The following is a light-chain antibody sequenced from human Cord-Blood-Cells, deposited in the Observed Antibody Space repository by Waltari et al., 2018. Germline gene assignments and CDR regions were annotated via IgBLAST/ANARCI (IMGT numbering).Light chain of an antibody. CDR1: SSDVGGYNY. CDR3: CSYAGSYTWV. V-gene: IGLV2-11*01. CDR2: DVS. J-gene: IGLJ3*02. Sequence: QSALTQPRPVSGSPGRSVTISCSGTSSDVGGYNYVSWYQRHPGKAPKLMIYDVSKRPSGVPDRFSGSKSGNTASLTISGLQAEDEADYYCCSYAGSYTWVFGGGTKLTVL.